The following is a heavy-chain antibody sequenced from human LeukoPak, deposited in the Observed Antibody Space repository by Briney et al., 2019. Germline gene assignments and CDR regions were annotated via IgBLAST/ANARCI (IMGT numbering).Heavy chain of an antibody. CDR1: GGSISSSSYY. V-gene: IGHV4-39*07. D-gene: IGHD5-12*01. CDR3: ARVGPWSGYGMLGY. CDR2: IYYSGST. J-gene: IGHJ4*02. Sequence: SETLSLTCTVSGGSISSSSYYWGWIRQPPGKWLEWIGTIYYSGSTYYNPSLKSRVTISVDTSKNQFSLKLSSVTAADTAVYYCARVGPWSGYGMLGYWGQGTLVTVSS.